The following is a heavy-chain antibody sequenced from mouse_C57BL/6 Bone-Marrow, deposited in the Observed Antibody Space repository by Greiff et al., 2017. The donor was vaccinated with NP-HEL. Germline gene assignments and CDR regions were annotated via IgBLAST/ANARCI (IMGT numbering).Heavy chain of an antibody. D-gene: IGHD1-1*01. CDR2: INPDSSTI. CDR1: GIDFSRYW. CDR3: ARPIYYYGRGAMDY. Sequence: EVQLQQSGGGLVQPGGSLKLSCAASGIDFSRYWMSWVRRAPGKGLEWIGEINPDSSTINYAPSLKDKFIISRDNAKNTLYLQMSKVRSEDTALYYCARPIYYYGRGAMDYWGQGTSVTVSS. V-gene: IGHV4-1*01. J-gene: IGHJ4*01.